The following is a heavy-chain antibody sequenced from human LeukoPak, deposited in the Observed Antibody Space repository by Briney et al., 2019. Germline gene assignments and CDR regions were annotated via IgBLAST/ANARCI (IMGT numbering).Heavy chain of an antibody. CDR1: GYTFTSYG. D-gene: IGHD3-22*01. V-gene: IGHV1-18*01. CDR3: ARIRPYYDSSFSSHDVFDI. J-gene: IGHJ3*02. Sequence: ASVKVSCKASGYTFTSYGISWVRQAPGQGLEWMGWISAYNGNTNYAQKLQGRVTMTTDTSTSTAYMELRSLRSDDTAVYYCARIRPYYDSSFSSHDVFDIWGQGTMVTVSS. CDR2: ISAYNGNT.